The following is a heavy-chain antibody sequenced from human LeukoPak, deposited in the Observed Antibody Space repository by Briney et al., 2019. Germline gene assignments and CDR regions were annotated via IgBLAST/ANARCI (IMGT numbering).Heavy chain of an antibody. CDR2: IFYSGNT. J-gene: IGHJ6*02. D-gene: IGHD3-3*01. CDR3: AREASYSDFWSGLYYYALDA. Sequence: PSETLSLTCTVSGGSISGGDHFWSWIRQHPGMGLEWIGYIFYSGNTYYNPSLRSRVTMSVDTSKNQFALKLSSVTAADTAVYFCAREASYSDFWSGLYYYALDAWGQGTTVTVSS. CDR1: GGSISGGDHF. V-gene: IGHV4-31*03.